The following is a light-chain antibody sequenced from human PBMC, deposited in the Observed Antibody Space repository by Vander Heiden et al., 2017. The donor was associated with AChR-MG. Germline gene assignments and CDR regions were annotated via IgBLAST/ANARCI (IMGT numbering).Light chain of an antibody. CDR1: QGISSY. V-gene: IGKV1-9*01. CDR3: QQLNSYPLT. Sequence: IQLTQYPSSLSASVGDRVTITCRASQGISSYLAWYQQKAGKAPKLLIYAASTLQSGVPSRFSGSGSGTDFTLTISSLQPEDFATYYCQQLNSYPLTFGGGTKVEIK. CDR2: AAS. J-gene: IGKJ4*01.